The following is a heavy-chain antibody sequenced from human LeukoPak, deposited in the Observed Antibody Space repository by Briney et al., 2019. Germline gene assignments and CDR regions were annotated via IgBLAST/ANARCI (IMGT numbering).Heavy chain of an antibody. CDR2: INHSGST. J-gene: IGHJ4*02. Sequence: SETLSLTCAVYGGSFSGYYWSWIRQPPGKGLEWIGEINHSGSTNYNPSLKSRVTISVDTSKNQFSLKLSSVTAADTAVYYCARGHRIIFYQTLDYWGQGTLVTVSS. V-gene: IGHV4-34*01. CDR1: GGSFSGYY. CDR3: ARGHRIIFYQTLDY. D-gene: IGHD2-8*01.